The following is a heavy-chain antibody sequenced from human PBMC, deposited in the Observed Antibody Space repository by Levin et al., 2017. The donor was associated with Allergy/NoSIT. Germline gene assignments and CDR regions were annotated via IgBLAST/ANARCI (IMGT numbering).Heavy chain of an antibody. Sequence: LSLTCAASEFPFSSYWMTWVRQAPGKGLEWVANIKRDGSEKYYVDSVKGRFTISRDNVNNSLFLQMNSLRAEDTAVYYCARMREYYYGSRNYNYYFDYWGQGTLVTVSS. CDR3: ARMREYYYGSRNYNYYFDY. V-gene: IGHV3-7*01. CDR1: EFPFSSYW. D-gene: IGHD3-10*01. CDR2: IKRDGSEK. J-gene: IGHJ4*02.